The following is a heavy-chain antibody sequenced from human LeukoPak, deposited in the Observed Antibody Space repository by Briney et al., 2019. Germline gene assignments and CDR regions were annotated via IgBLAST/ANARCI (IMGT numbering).Heavy chain of an antibody. CDR2: ISSSGSSI. CDR1: GFTFSGYE. D-gene: IGHD1-26*01. J-gene: IGHJ3*02. V-gene: IGHV3-48*03. Sequence: PGGSLRLSCAASGFTFSGYEMNWVRQAPGKGLEWVSYISSSGSSIYYADSVKGRFTISRDNAKNSLYLQMNSLRAEDTAVYFCARGGTYLLDAFDIWGQGTMVTVSS. CDR3: ARGGTYLLDAFDI.